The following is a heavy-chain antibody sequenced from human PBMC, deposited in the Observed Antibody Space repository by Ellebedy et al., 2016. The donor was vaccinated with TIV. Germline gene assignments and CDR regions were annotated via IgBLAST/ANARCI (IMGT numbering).Heavy chain of an antibody. J-gene: IGHJ5*02. D-gene: IGHD6-19*01. CDR1: GVTFSSYG. Sequence: GESLKISCAASGVTFSSYGMHWVRRAPGKGLEWVSAISGSGGSTYYADSVKGRFTISRDNAKNTLYLQMNSLRADDTAVYYCARGSSSGWYPNWLDPWGQGTLVTVSS. V-gene: IGHV3-23*01. CDR2: ISGSGGST. CDR3: ARGSSSGWYPNWLDP.